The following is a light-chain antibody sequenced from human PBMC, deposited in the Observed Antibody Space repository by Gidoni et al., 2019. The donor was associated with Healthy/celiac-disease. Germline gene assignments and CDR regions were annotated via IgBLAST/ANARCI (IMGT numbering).Light chain of an antibody. CDR2: GAS. CDR1: QSVSSN. J-gene: IGKJ2*01. CDR3: QQYNNWPLYT. Sequence: EIVMTQSPATLSVSPVERATLSCRASQSVSSNLAWYQQKPGQAPRLLIYGASTRATGIPARFSGSGSRTEFTLTISSLQSEDFAVYYCQQYNNWPLYTFGQGTKLEIK. V-gene: IGKV3-15*01.